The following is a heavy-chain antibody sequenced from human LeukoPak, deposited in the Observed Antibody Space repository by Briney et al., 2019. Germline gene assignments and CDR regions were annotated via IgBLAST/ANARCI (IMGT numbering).Heavy chain of an antibody. D-gene: IGHD3-22*01. CDR3: ARESGYYYDSRLFDY. V-gene: IGHV3-53*01. Sequence: PGGSLRLSCAASGLTVNNNYMNWVRQAPGKGLEWVSALYIGGNTYYADSVRGRFTISRDNSKNTLYLQMNSLRAEDTAVYYCARESGYYYDSRLFDYWGQGTLVTVSS. CDR2: LYIGGNT. CDR1: GLTVNNNY. J-gene: IGHJ4*02.